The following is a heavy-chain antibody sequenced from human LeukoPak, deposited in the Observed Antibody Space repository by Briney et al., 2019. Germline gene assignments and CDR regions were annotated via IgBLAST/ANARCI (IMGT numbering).Heavy chain of an antibody. CDR3: AKVILHDLWTADPDY. J-gene: IGHJ4*02. Sequence: QPWGSLRLSCAASGFTFSSYGMHWVRQAPGKGLEWVAVISYDGSNKYYADSVKGRFTISRDNSKNTLYLQMNSLRAEDTAVYYCAKVILHDLWTADPDYWGPGTLVTVSS. V-gene: IGHV3-30*18. CDR1: GFTFSSYG. CDR2: ISYDGSNK. D-gene: IGHD3/OR15-3a*01.